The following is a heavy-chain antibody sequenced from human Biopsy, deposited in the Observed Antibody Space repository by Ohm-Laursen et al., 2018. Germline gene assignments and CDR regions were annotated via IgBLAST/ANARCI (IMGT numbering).Heavy chain of an antibody. CDR1: GGSISSDY. V-gene: IGHV4-59*12. CDR2: IYCSGST. J-gene: IGHJ4*02. Sequence: SETLSLTCTVSGGSISSDYWSWIRQTPGKGLEWIGYIYCSGSTNYNPSLKSRVTISVDTSKNQFSLKLSSVTAADTAVYYCARGRLRAVARFDYWGQGTLVTVSS. D-gene: IGHD6-19*01. CDR3: ARGRLRAVARFDY.